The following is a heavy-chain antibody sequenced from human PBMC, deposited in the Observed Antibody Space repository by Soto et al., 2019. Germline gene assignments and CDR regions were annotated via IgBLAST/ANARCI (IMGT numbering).Heavy chain of an antibody. CDR1: GGSISSGDYY. CDR2: IYYSGST. V-gene: IGHV4-30-4*01. Sequence: LSLTCTVSGGSISSGDYYWSWIRQPPGKGLEWIGYIYYSGSTYYNPSLKSRVTISVDTSKNQFSLKLSSVTAADTAVYYCARGETGTTVDYWGQGTLVTVSS. CDR3: ARGETGTTVDY. J-gene: IGHJ4*02. D-gene: IGHD1-7*01.